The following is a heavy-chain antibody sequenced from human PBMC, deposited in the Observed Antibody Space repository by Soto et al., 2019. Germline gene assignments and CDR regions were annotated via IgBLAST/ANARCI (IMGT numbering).Heavy chain of an antibody. CDR2: ISYDGSNK. CDR3: AKSQSGYYNYYFDY. Sequence: GGSLRLSCAASGFTFSTYAMHWVRQAPGKGLEWVAVISYDGSNKYYGDSVKGRFTISRDNSKNTLYLQMNSLRAEDTAVYYCAKSQSGYYNYYFDYWGQGTLVTVSS. V-gene: IGHV3-30-3*02. D-gene: IGHD3-22*01. CDR1: GFTFSTYA. J-gene: IGHJ4*02.